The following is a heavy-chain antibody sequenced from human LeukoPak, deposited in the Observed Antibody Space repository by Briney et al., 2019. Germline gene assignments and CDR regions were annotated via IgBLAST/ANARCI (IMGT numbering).Heavy chain of an antibody. D-gene: IGHD1-26*01. Sequence: GASVKVSCKASGYTFTGYYMHWVRQAPGQGLEWMGRINPNNGGTNYAQKFQGRVTMTRDTSISTAYMEMSRLRSDDTAVYYCVRDRGGSYSDYWGQGTLVTVSS. CDR3: VRDRGGSYSDY. V-gene: IGHV1-2*06. J-gene: IGHJ4*02. CDR2: INPNNGGT. CDR1: GYTFTGYY.